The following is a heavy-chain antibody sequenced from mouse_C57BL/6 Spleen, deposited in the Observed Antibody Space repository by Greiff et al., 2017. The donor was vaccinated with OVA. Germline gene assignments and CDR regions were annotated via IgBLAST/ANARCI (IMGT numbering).Heavy chain of an antibody. CDR1: GYTFTSYW. CDR3: ARGDPELWYAMDY. J-gene: IGHJ4*01. Sequence: QQSCKASGYTFTSYWMHWVKQRPGRGLEWIGRIDPNSGGTKYNEKFKSKATLTVDKPSSTAYMQLSSLTSEDSAVYYCARGDPELWYAMDYWGQGTSVTVSS. V-gene: IGHV1-72*01. CDR2: IDPNSGGT. D-gene: IGHD3-3*01.